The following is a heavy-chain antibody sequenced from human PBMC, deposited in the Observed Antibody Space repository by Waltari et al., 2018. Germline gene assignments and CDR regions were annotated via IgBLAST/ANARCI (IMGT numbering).Heavy chain of an antibody. D-gene: IGHD6-13*01. V-gene: IGHV3-30*18. CDR1: GFTFSSYG. CDR3: AKEYSSSWTYYYYYYMDV. J-gene: IGHJ6*03. Sequence: QVQLVESGGGVVQPGRSLRLSCAASGFTFSSYGMHWVRQAQGKGLEWVAVIWYDGSNKYYADSVKGRFTISRDNSKNTLYLQMNSLRAEDTAMYYCAKEYSSSWTYYYYYYMDVWGKGTTVTVSS. CDR2: IWYDGSNK.